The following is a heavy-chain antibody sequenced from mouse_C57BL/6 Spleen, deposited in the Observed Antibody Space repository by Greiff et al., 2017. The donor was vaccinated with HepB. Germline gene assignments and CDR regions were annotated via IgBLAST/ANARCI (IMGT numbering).Heavy chain of an antibody. D-gene: IGHD3-2*02. V-gene: IGHV1-55*01. CDR3: ARYGAAQADWFAY. CDR2: IYPGSGST. CDR1: GYTFTSYW. J-gene: IGHJ3*01. Sequence: QVHVKQPGAELVKPGASVKMSCKASGYTFTSYWITWVKQRPGQGLEWIGDIYPGSGSTNYNEKFKSKATLTVDTSSSTAYMQLSSLTSEDSAVYYCARYGAAQADWFAYWGQGTLVTVSA.